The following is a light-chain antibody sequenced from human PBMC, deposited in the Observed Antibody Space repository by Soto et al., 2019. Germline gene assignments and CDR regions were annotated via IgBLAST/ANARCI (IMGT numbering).Light chain of an antibody. CDR1: QSVSSY. Sequence: EIVLTQSPATLSLSLGERATLSCRASQSVSSYLAWYQQKPGQAPRLLIYDASNRATGIPARFSGSGSGTDFTLTISSLEPEDFAVYYCHQRSNWPRAFGPGTKVDIK. CDR3: HQRSNWPRA. CDR2: DAS. V-gene: IGKV3-11*01. J-gene: IGKJ3*01.